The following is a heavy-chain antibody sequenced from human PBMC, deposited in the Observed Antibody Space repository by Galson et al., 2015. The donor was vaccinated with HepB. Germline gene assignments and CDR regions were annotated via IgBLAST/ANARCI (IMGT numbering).Heavy chain of an antibody. J-gene: IGHJ4*02. V-gene: IGHV3-7*01. D-gene: IGHD3-16*01. CDR1: GITFTNFW. CDR2: IKKDGTQR. Sequence: SLRLSCATSGITFTNFWLTWVRQAPGKGLEWVASIKKDGTQRNYVDSVKGRFTISRDNAKQSLYLQMDGLRAEDTAIYYCYVGHYSISWGQGTLVTVSS. CDR3: YVGHYSIS.